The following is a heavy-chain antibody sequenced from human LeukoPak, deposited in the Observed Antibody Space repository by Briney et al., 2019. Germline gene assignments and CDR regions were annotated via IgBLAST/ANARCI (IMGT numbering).Heavy chain of an antibody. Sequence: GGSLRLSCAASGFTFSVYSMNWVRQAPGKGLEWVSSISSSSSSINYADSVKGRFTISRDNSKNTLYLQMNSLRAEDTAVYYCASSTVTTHNHYYFMDVWGKGTTVTISS. CDR2: ISSSSSSI. J-gene: IGHJ6*03. V-gene: IGHV3-21*04. CDR3: ASSTVTTHNHYYFMDV. D-gene: IGHD4-17*01. CDR1: GFTFSVYS.